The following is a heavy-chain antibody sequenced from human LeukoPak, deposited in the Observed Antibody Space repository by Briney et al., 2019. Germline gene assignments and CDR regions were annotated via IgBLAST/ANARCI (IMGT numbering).Heavy chain of an antibody. CDR2: IYYSGST. V-gene: IGHV4-59*01. CDR1: GGSISSYY. Sequence: RASXXLSLTCTVSGGSISSYYWSWIRQPPGKGLEWIGYIYYSGSTNYKPSLKSRFTISVDTSKTQFSLKLSSVTAADTAVYYCARASLDYDFWSGYVYWGQGTLVTVSS. D-gene: IGHD3-3*01. J-gene: IGHJ4*02. CDR3: ARASLDYDFWSGYVY.